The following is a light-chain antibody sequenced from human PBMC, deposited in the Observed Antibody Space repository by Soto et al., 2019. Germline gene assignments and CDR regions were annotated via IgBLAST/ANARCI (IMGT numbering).Light chain of an antibody. J-gene: IGKJ1*01. Sequence: IQLTQSPSSLSASVGDRVTVSCRSSQNIENYLSWYVQRPGKAPELLVYSTSKFKSGVPSRFRGSGSGTDFSLTISSLQSEDFGTYYCQQSSNIPWTFGQGTKVEIK. V-gene: IGKV1-39*01. CDR1: QNIENY. CDR3: QQSSNIPWT. CDR2: STS.